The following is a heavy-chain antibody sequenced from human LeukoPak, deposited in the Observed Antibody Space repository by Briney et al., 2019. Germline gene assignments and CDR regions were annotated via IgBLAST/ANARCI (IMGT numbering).Heavy chain of an antibody. CDR1: DYTYTSYG. D-gene: IGHD3-22*01. V-gene: IGHV1-18*01. CDR3: ARAPDYYYDSSGPHFDY. Sequence: GASVKVSCKASDYTYTSYGISWVRQAPGQGLEWMGWISAYNGNTNYAQKLQGRVTMTTDTSTSTAYMELRSLRSDDTAVYYCARAPDYYYDSSGPHFDYWGQGTLVTVSS. CDR2: ISAYNGNT. J-gene: IGHJ4*02.